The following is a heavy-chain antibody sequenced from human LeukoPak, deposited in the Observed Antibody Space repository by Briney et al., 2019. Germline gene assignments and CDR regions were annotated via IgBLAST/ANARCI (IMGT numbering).Heavy chain of an antibody. Sequence: SEPLSLTCTVYGGSFSGYYWSWIRQPPGKGLEWIGKINHSGSTNYNPSLMSRVTISVDTSKNQFSLKLSSVTAADTAVYYCARHKRRGLQLGDFFDYWGQGTLVTVSS. CDR2: INHSGST. CDR3: ARHKRRGLQLGDFFDY. V-gene: IGHV4-34*01. J-gene: IGHJ4*02. CDR1: GGSFSGYY. D-gene: IGHD5-24*01.